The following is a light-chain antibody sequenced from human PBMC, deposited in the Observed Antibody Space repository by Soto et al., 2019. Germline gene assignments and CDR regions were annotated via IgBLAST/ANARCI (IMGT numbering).Light chain of an antibody. J-gene: IGLJ1*01. CDR3: SLYTTSSTYV. CDR1: SSDVGTYNR. V-gene: IGLV2-18*01. CDR2: EVN. Sequence: QSVLTQPPSVSGSPGLSVTISCTGTSSDVGTYNRVSWYQKPPGTAPKLMIYEVNNRPSGVPDRFSGSYSGNTASLTISGLQAEDEADYYCSLYTTSSTYVFGTGTQVTVL.